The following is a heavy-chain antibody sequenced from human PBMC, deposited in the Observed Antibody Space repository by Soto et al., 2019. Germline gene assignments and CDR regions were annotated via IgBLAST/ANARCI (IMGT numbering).Heavy chain of an antibody. J-gene: IGHJ5*02. V-gene: IGHV3-48*02. CDR3: ARVNYYGSGTNWFDP. CDR2: ISSSGSTI. Sequence: PGGSLRLSCAASGFTFSTYSMNWVRQAPGKGLEWVSYISSSGSTIYYADSVKGRFTISRDNAKNSLYLQMNSLRDEDTAVYYCARVNYYGSGTNWFDPWGQGNQVTVSS. D-gene: IGHD3-10*01. CDR1: GFTFSTYS.